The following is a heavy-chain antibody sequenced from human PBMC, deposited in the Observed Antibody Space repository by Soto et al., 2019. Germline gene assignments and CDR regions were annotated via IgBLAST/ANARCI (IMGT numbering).Heavy chain of an antibody. CDR2: IYYSGST. Sequence: NPSETLSLTCTVAGGSISSSSYYWGWIRQPPGKGLEWIGSIYYSGSTYYNPSLKGRVTISVDTSKNQFSLKLSSVTAADTAVYYCASPPSSGSYSLYFDYWGQGTLVTVSS. CDR1: GGSISSSSYY. J-gene: IGHJ4*02. CDR3: ASPPSSGSYSLYFDY. V-gene: IGHV4-39*01. D-gene: IGHD1-26*01.